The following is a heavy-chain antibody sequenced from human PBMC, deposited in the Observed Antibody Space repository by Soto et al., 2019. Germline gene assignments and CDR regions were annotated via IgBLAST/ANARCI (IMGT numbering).Heavy chain of an antibody. V-gene: IGHV4-39*01. J-gene: IGHJ5*02. D-gene: IGHD3-10*01. Sequence: PSETLSLTCTVSGGSISSSSYYWGWIRQPPGKGLEWIGSIYYSGSTYYNPSLKSRVTISVDTSKNQFSLKLSSVTAADTAVYYCVGSGSYYYNWFDPWGQGTLVT. CDR3: VGSGSYYYNWFDP. CDR2: IYYSGST. CDR1: GGSISSSSYY.